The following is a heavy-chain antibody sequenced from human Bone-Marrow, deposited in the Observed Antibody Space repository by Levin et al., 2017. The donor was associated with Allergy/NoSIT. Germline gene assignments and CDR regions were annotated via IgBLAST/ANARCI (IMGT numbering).Heavy chain of an antibody. CDR1: GYTFTSYD. Sequence: GESLKISCKASGYTFTSYDINWVRQATGQGLEWMGWMNPNSGNTGYAQKFQGRVTMTRNTSISTAYMELSSLRSEDTAVYYCARYMVKQQLPRYYYYYGMDVWGQGTTVTVSS. J-gene: IGHJ6*02. V-gene: IGHV1-8*01. D-gene: IGHD6-13*01. CDR3: ARYMVKQQLPRYYYYYGMDV. CDR2: MNPNSGNT.